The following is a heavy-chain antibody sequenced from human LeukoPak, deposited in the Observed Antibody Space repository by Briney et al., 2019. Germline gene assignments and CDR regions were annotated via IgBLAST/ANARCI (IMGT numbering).Heavy chain of an antibody. D-gene: IGHD2-15*01. Sequence: ASVKVSCKASGYTFTSYGITWVRQAPGQGLEWMGWISAYNGNTNYAQKFQGRLTMTTDTSTNTAYMGLRSLRPDDTAVYYCARDFFHGHCSGLTCFLLDSWGQGSLVTVSS. CDR1: GYTFTSYG. V-gene: IGHV1-18*01. CDR3: ARDFFHGHCSGLTCFLLDS. CDR2: ISAYNGNT. J-gene: IGHJ4*02.